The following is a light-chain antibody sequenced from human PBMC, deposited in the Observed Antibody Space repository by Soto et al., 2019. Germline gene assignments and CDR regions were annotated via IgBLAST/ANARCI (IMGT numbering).Light chain of an antibody. CDR3: QKYNSAPYT. V-gene: IGKV1-27*01. Sequence: DIQMTQSPSSLSASIGDRVTITCRASQGISNYLAWYQQKPGKVPKLVIYAASTLQSGVPSRFSGSGSGTDFILTISSLQPEDVATYYCQKYNSAPYTFGQGTKLEIK. J-gene: IGKJ2*01. CDR1: QGISNY. CDR2: AAS.